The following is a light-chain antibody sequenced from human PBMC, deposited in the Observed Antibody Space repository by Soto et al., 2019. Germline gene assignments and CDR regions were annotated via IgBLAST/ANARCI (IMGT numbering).Light chain of an antibody. J-gene: IGKJ4*01. Sequence: EIVMTQSPVTLSVSPGEGATLSCRASQSVGSDLAWYQQRPGQAPSLLIYGASTRATGVPPRFSGSGSGTEFTLTISSLQSEDFAFYYCQQSSDLPSGTFGGGTKV. CDR2: GAS. CDR3: QQSSDLPSGT. V-gene: IGKV3-15*01. CDR1: QSVGSD.